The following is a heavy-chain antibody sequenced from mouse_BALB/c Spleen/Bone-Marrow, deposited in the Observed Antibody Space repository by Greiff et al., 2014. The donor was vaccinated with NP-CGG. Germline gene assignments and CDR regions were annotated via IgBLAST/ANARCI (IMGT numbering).Heavy chain of an antibody. V-gene: IGHV14-3*02. Sequence: EVKLVESGAELVKPGASVKLSCTASGFNIKDTYMHWVKQRPEQGLEWIGRIDPANGNTKYDPKFQGKATITADTSSSTAYLQLSSLTSEDTAVYYCARYYYGSSYFDYWGQGTTLTVSS. D-gene: IGHD1-1*01. J-gene: IGHJ2*01. CDR1: GFNIKDTY. CDR2: IDPANGNT. CDR3: ARYYYGSSYFDY.